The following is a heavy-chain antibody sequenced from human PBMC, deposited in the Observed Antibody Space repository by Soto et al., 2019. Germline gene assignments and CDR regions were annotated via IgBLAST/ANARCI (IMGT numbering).Heavy chain of an antibody. D-gene: IGHD1-26*01. Sequence: GSLRLSCAASGFIFNNYGMHWVRQAPGKGLEWVAVISYDGSNKHYAESVKGRFTISRDNSKNTLYLQMSSLRAEDTAVYYCAKDRPVRARSGSLSSWGQGTLVTVSS. V-gene: IGHV3-30*18. CDR1: GFIFNNYG. CDR2: ISYDGSNK. CDR3: AKDRPVRARSGSLSS. J-gene: IGHJ5*02.